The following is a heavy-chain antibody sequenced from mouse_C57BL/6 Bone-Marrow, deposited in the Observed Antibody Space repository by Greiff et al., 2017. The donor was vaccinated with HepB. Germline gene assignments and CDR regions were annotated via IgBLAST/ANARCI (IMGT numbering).Heavy chain of an antibody. V-gene: IGHV5-17*01. D-gene: IGHD1-1*01. Sequence: EVHLVESGGGLVKPGGSLKLSCAASGFTFSDYGMHWVRQAPERGLEWVAYISSGSSTIDYADTVKGRFTISRDNAKNTLFLQMTSLRSEDTAMYYCASCYYGSSYGFDYWGQGTTLTVSS. CDR2: ISSGSSTI. CDR3: ASCYYGSSYGFDY. CDR1: GFTFSDYG. J-gene: IGHJ2*01.